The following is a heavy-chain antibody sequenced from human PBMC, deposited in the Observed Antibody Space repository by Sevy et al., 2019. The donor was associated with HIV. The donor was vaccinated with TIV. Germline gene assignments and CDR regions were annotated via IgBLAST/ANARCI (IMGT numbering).Heavy chain of an antibody. CDR2: FWLEGTDK. V-gene: IGHV3-33*01. CDR3: ARYWGRDGHSIDY. CDR1: GFIFSNYA. J-gene: IGHJ4*02. Sequence: GGSLRLSCATSGFIFSNYAMHWIRQAPGKGLEWVTVFWLEGTDKYFADPVQARFTISRDNSKNTLYLQMNSLRVEDTAVYYCARYWGRDGHSIDYWGQGTLVTVSS. D-gene: IGHD3-16*01.